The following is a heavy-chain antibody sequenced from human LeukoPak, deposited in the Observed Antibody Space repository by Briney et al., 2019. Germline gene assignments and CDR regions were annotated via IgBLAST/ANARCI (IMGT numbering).Heavy chain of an antibody. CDR1: GYSFSSYG. J-gene: IGHJ4*02. CDR3: AREDVDTAMVTTPPMG. CDR2: ISGYNVNT. D-gene: IGHD5-18*01. Sequence: GASVKVSCQASGYSFSSYGITWVRQAPGHGLEWMGSISGYNVNTDDAPKLKGRVTRTTYPSTRTAYIEMCSLRSEDTAVYYCAREDVDTAMVTTPPMGWGEGT. V-gene: IGHV1-18*01.